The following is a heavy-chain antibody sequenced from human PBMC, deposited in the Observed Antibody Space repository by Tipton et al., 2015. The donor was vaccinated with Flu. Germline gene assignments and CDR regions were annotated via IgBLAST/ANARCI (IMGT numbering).Heavy chain of an antibody. CDR3: ARAPLPLFDAFDI. J-gene: IGHJ3*02. Sequence: SLRLSCAASGFTFSSYWMHWVRQAPGKGLVWVSRINSDGSSTSYADSVKGRFTISRDNAKNTLYLQMNSLRAEDTAVYYCARAPLPLFDAFDIWGQGTMVTVSS. CDR2: INSDGSST. V-gene: IGHV3-74*01. CDR1: GFTFSSYW.